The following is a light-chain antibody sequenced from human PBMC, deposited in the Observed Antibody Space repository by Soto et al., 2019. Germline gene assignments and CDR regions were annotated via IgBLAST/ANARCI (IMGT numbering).Light chain of an antibody. Sequence: DIQMTQSPSTLSASVGDRVTITCRASQTINHWLAWYQQKPGEVPKLLIYDASSLQSGVPSRFSGSGSGTQFPLTISSLQADDFATYYCQEANSFPLTFGGGTKVDIK. CDR1: QTINHW. CDR2: DAS. J-gene: IGKJ4*01. V-gene: IGKV1-5*01. CDR3: QEANSFPLT.